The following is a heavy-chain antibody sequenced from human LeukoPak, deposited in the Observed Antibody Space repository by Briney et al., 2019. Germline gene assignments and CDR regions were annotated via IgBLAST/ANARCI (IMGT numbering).Heavy chain of an antibody. J-gene: IGHJ4*02. CDR3: VRESVRDYYFDF. D-gene: IGHD3-10*02. Sequence: GGSLRLSRLGSGFRFGGYALRWVRQAPGKGLEGVGFIRSKALYGTSEYAASVEGRFSISRDDSKNIVYLQMNSLKTEDTAVYFCVRESVRDYYFDFWGQGTLVTVSS. CDR1: GFRFGGYA. CDR2: IRSKALYGTS. V-gene: IGHV3-49*04.